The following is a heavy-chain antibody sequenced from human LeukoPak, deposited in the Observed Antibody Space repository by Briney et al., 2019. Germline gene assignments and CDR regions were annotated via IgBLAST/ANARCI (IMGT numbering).Heavy chain of an antibody. CDR1: GFTVSSNY. V-gene: IGHV3-53*01. J-gene: IGHJ6*02. CDR3: ASTQLWSALDYYGMDV. CDR2: IYSGGST. Sequence: PGGSLRLSCAASGFTVSSNYMSWVRQAPGKGLEWVSVIYSGGSTYYADSVKGRFTISRDNPKNTLYLQMNSLRAEDTAVYYCASTQLWSALDYYGMDVWGQGTTDTVSS. D-gene: IGHD5-18*01.